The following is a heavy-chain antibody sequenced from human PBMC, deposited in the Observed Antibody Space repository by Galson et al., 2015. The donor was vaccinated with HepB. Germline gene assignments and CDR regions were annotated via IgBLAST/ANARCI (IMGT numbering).Heavy chain of an antibody. D-gene: IGHD3-3*01. Sequence: SLRLSCAASGFTFSSYGMHWVRQAPGKGLEWVAVISYDGSNKYYADSVKGRFTISRDNSKNTLYLQMNSLRAEDTAVYYCAKGFWSGYRASSFDYWGQGALVTVSS. CDR2: ISYDGSNK. J-gene: IGHJ4*02. V-gene: IGHV3-30*18. CDR3: AKGFWSGYRASSFDY. CDR1: GFTFSSYG.